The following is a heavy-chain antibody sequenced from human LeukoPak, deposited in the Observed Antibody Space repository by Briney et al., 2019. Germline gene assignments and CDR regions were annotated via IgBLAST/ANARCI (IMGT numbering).Heavy chain of an antibody. CDR1: GYTFTGYY. CDR2: INPNSGGT. J-gene: IGHJ4*02. Sequence: ASVKVSCKASGYTFTGYYMHWVRQAPGQGLEWMGWINPNSGGTNYAQKFQGRVTMTRDTSISTAYMELSRLRSDDTAVYYCAREYLGDYYDSSGYCPFDYWGQGTLVTVSS. CDR3: AREYLGDYYDSSGYCPFDY. V-gene: IGHV1-2*02. D-gene: IGHD3-22*01.